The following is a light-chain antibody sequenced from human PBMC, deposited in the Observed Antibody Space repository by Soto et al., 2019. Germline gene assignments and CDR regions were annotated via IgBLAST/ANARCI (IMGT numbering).Light chain of an antibody. CDR1: NIGTKS. CDR3: QVWDTISDHVF. CDR2: DDR. V-gene: IGLV3-21*02. Sequence: SCELTQPPSVSVAPGQTARITCGGDNIGTKSVHWYQQRPGQAPVLVVYDDRARPSEIPERFSGSNSGNTATLSISRVEAGDEADYYCQVWDTISDHVFFGGGTKLTVL. J-gene: IGLJ2*01.